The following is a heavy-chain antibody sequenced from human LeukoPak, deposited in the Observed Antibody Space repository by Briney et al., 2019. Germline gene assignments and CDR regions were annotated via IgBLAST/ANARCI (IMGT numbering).Heavy chain of an antibody. CDR1: GFTLSSHG. J-gene: IGHJ4*02. CDR2: IRDST. CDR3: ARESPVCSY. D-gene: IGHD3-10*02. V-gene: IGHV3-23*01. Sequence: GGSLRLSCAASGFTLSSHGMSWVRQAPGKGLEWVSAIRDSTYYADSVKARFTISRETSKNTLYLQMNSLRAEDTAIYYWARESPVCSYWGQGTLVTVSS.